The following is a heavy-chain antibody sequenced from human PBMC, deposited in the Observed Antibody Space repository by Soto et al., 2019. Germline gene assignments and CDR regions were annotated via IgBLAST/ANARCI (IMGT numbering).Heavy chain of an antibody. CDR3: ADGGEWSFNFDY. Sequence: RGGCMRLSCAAYGFTFNSYPMSWVRHPAGKGLEWVSSISGSGDNTYYPDSVKGRFTISRDNSKNSLYLQMSSLRAEDTAVYYCADGGEWSFNFDYWGQGTLVTVSS. CDR2: ISGSGDNT. CDR1: GFTFNSYP. J-gene: IGHJ4*02. V-gene: IGHV3-23*01. D-gene: IGHD2-8*01.